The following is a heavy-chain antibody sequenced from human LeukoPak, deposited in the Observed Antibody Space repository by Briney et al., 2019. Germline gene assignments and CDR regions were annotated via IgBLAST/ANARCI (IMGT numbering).Heavy chain of an antibody. J-gene: IGHJ4*02. CDR1: GGSISSGGYY. CDR3: AREVEDYVGVFDY. V-gene: IGHV4-31*03. CDR2: IYYSGSA. Sequence: TLSLTCTVSGGSISSGGYYWSWIRQHPGKGLEWIGSIYYSGSAYYNPSLKSRVTISVDMSKNQFSLKLTSVTAADTAVYYCAREVEDYVGVFDYWGQGTLVTVPS. D-gene: IGHD4-17*01.